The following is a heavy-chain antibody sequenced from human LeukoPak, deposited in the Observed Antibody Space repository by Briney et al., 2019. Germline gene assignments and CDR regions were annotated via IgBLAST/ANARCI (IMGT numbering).Heavy chain of an antibody. CDR3: AKDLVAPTRFLEWSGFDY. J-gene: IGHJ4*02. D-gene: IGHD3-3*01. CDR2: ITGGGGST. Sequence: GGSLRLSCAASGFTFSSYAMSWVRQAPGKGLEWVSGITGGGGSTYYADSVKGRFTISRDNSKNTLYLQMNSLRAEDTAVYYCAKDLVAPTRFLEWSGFDYWGQGTLVTVSS. V-gene: IGHV3-23*01. CDR1: GFTFSSYA.